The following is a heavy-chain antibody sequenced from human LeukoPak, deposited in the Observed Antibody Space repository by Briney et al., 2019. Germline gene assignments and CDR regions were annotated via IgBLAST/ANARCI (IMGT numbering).Heavy chain of an antibody. CDR1: GYTFTGYY. V-gene: IGHV1-2*02. CDR2: INPNSGGT. CDR3: ARHGPYYYDSSSGFDP. D-gene: IGHD3-22*01. Sequence: ASVKVSCKASGYTFTGYYMHWVRQAPGQGLEWMGWINPNSGGTNYAQKFQGRVTMTRDTSISTAYMELSRLRSDDTAVYYCARHGPYYYDSSSGFDPWGQGTLVTVSS. J-gene: IGHJ5*02.